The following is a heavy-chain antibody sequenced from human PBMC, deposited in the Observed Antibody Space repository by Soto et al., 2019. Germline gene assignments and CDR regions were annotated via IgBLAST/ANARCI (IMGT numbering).Heavy chain of an antibody. J-gene: IGHJ4*02. CDR3: ARASPSYSGSYSVDFDY. CDR1: GESVSSNSAA. V-gene: IGHV6-1*01. D-gene: IGHD1-26*01. CDR2: TYYRSKWYN. Sequence: SQTLSLTCAISGESVSSNSAAWNWIRQSPSRGLEWLGRTYYRSKWYNDYAVSVKSRITINPDTSKNQFSLQLNSVTPEDTAVYYCARASPSYSGSYSVDFDYWGQGTLVTVSS.